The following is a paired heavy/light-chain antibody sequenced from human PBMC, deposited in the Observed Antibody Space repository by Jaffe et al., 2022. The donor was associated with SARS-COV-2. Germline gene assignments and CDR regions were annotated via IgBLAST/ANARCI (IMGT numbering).Light chain of an antibody. CDR2: YAS. CDR3: FQSDSLPFT. J-gene: IGKJ3*01. Sequence: EIVLTQSPDFHSVTPEETVTITCRASQNINTGLHWYQQKPNQSPNLLIKYASQSFSGVPSRFSGSGSGTDFTLTINTVEPEDAATYYCFQSDSLPFTFGPGTKVEIK. CDR1: QNINTG. V-gene: IGKV6-21*01.
Heavy chain of an antibody. CDR1: GFMFSKYA. D-gene: IGHD3-10*01. CDR3: AKGDGSGSYYALDY. CDR2: LWNDGAFE. Sequence: QVQVVESGGGVVQPGASLRLSCAASGFMFSKYAMHWVRQAPGKGLEWVALLWNDGAFEKYAESVKGRFTISRDNSKNTVYLQMNSLRVEDTATYYCAKGDGSGSYYALDYWGQGALVSVSS. V-gene: IGHV3-33*06. J-gene: IGHJ4*02.